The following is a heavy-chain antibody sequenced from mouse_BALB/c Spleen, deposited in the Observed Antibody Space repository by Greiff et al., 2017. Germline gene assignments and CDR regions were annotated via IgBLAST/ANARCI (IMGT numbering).Heavy chain of an antibody. J-gene: IGHJ3*01. CDR2: ISDGGSYT. Sequence: EVKLVESGGGLVKPGGSLKLSCAASGFTFSDYYMYWVRQTPEKRLEWVATISDGGSYTYYPDSVKGRFTISRDNAKNNLYLQMSSLKSEDTAMYYCARAPYGNYAWFAYWGQGTLVTVSA. CDR1: GFTFSDYY. V-gene: IGHV5-4*02. CDR3: ARAPYGNYAWFAY. D-gene: IGHD2-1*01.